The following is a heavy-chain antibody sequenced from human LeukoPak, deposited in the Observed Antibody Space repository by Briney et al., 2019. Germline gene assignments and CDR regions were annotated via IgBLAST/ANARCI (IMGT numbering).Heavy chain of an antibody. J-gene: IGHJ4*02. V-gene: IGHV3-7*01. Sequence: GGSLRLSCAASGFTFSRHWMSWVRQAPGKGLEWVVNIKEDGREKKYVDSLKDRFTISRDNTKNSVYLQMSGLRVDDTAIYYCARDKEGGSNDHWGQGTLVTVSS. CDR1: GFTFSRHW. CDR3: ARDKEGGSNDH. D-gene: IGHD2-15*01. CDR2: IKEDGREK.